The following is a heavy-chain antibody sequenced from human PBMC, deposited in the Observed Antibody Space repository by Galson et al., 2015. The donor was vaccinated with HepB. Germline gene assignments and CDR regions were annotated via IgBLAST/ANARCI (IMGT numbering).Heavy chain of an antibody. Sequence: SVKVSCKASQYSFTSHYIHWVRQAPGQGLEWMGVINPSGGSATYAQNFQGRVIMSTDPSTSTVYMDLSSLRSEDMAVYYCARDLGFQVRAAVGPLDLWGQGTMVTVSS. J-gene: IGHJ3*01. D-gene: IGHD2-2*01. V-gene: IGHV1-46*03. CDR3: ARDLGFQVRAAVGPLDL. CDR1: QYSFTSHY. CDR2: INPSGGSA.